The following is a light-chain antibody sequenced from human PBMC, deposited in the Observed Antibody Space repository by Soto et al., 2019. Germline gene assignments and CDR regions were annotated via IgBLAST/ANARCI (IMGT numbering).Light chain of an antibody. V-gene: IGLV2-14*01. Sequence: QSALTQPASVSGSPGQSITISCTGTSSDVGGYKFVSWYQQHPGKAPKLMIYEVSHRPSGVSNRFSGSKSGNTASLTISGLQAEEEADWYCSSYPTSSARVFGGGAKLAVL. J-gene: IGLJ3*02. CDR3: SSYPTSSARV. CDR2: EVS. CDR1: SSDVGGYKF.